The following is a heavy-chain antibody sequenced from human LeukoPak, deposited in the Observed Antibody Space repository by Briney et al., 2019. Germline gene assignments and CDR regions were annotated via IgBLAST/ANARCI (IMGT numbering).Heavy chain of an antibody. CDR2: IRYDGSNK. J-gene: IGHJ4*02. CDR1: GFTFSGYS. CDR3: AKSSSGYSSSWYGDY. V-gene: IGHV3-30*02. Sequence: GGSLRLSCAASGFTFSGYSMNWVRQAPGKGLEWVAFIRYDGSNKYYADSVKGRFTISRDNSKDTLYLQMNSLRAEDTAVYYCAKSSSGYSSSWYGDYWGQGTLVTVSS. D-gene: IGHD6-13*01.